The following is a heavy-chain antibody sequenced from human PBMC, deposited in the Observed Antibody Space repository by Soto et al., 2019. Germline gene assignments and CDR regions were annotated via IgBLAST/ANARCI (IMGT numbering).Heavy chain of an antibody. Sequence: SETLSLTCNVSGVSLTGYHWNWVRQPPGKTLEWIGFVYYSGSVSYNPSLKGRASISVDRSKNQFSLRLTSVTAADTAVYYCARRLNLGSFDHWGQGTLVTVSS. J-gene: IGHJ5*02. CDR3: ARRLNLGSFDH. V-gene: IGHV4-59*01. CDR2: VYYSGSV. CDR1: GVSLTGYH. D-gene: IGHD3-10*01.